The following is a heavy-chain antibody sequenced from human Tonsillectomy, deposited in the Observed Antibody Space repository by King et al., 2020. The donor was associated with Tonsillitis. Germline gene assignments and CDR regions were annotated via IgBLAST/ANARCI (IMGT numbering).Heavy chain of an antibody. J-gene: IGHJ4*02. V-gene: IGHV1-2*02. D-gene: IGHD6-19*01. Sequence: QLVQSGAEVKKPGASVKVSCQASGYTFTGYYMHWGRQAPGQRLEWMGWINPNSGLTTYAQRFQGRVTMTRDASISTAFMELTRLTSDDTAVYYCARDLQYNSGLYGVFDYWGQGTLATVSS. CDR3: ARDLQYNSGLYGVFDY. CDR2: INPNSGLT. CDR1: GYTFTGYY.